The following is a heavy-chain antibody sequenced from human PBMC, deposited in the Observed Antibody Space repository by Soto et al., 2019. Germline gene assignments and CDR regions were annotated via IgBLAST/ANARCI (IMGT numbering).Heavy chain of an antibody. J-gene: IGHJ4*02. CDR1: GGSITNYY. D-gene: IGHD1-1*01. Sequence: SETLSLTCTVSGGSITNYYWSWIRQPPGKGLEWIGYIYDSGSTTYNPSLKSRLTISLDTSKSQFSLKLSSVTAADTAVYYCARLQGDYWGQGTLVTVSS. CDR2: IYDSGST. V-gene: IGHV4-59*01. CDR3: ARLQGDY.